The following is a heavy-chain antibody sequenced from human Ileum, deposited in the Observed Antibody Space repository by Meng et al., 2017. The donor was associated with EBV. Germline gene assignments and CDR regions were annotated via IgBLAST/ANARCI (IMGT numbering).Heavy chain of an antibody. D-gene: IGHD6-19*01. V-gene: IGHV7-4-1*02. CDR1: GYTYTSYA. CDR2: MHNNTGNP. J-gene: IGHJ4*02. Sequence: QVQLVQSGSELXXXXXSXKVXXKASGYTYTSYAMNWVRQAPVQGIEWMVWMHNNTGNPPYAQGFTVRVVFSLDTSVSTAYMQISSLKAEDTAVYYCARDKIAVAGITGDYWGQGTLVTVSS. CDR3: ARDKIAVAGITGDY.